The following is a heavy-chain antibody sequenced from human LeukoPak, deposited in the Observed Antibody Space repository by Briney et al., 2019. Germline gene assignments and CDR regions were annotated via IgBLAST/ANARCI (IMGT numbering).Heavy chain of an antibody. J-gene: IGHJ3*01. Sequence: PSETLSLTCTVSGDSITSYYWSWFRQPPGKGLEWVGYVYYTGSTNYSPPLKSRLTMSVDTSKNHFSLNLSSVTAADTAIYYCARGPYDSGGYYLAACDVWGRGTMVTVTS. V-gene: IGHV4-59*01. D-gene: IGHD3-22*01. CDR2: VYYTGST. CDR3: ARGPYDSGGYYLAACDV. CDR1: GDSITSYY.